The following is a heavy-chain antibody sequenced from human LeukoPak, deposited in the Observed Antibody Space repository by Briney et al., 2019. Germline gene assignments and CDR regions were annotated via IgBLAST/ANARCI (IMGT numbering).Heavy chain of an antibody. V-gene: IGHV5-51*01. CDR3: TRRMVSTEELDY. J-gene: IGHJ4*02. CDR1: GYSFATYW. D-gene: IGHD5/OR15-5a*01. CDR2: IYPGDSDT. Sequence: GESLKISCKGSGYSFATYWIAWVRQMPGKGLEWRGIIYPGDSDTRYSPSFQGQVTISADKSISTAYLQWSSLKASDTAMYYCTRRMVSTEELDYWGQGTLVTVSS.